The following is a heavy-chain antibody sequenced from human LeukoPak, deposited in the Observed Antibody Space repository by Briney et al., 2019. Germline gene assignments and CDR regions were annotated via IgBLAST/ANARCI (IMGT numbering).Heavy chain of an antibody. CDR3: ARESGYDILTGLRQYYFDY. Sequence: LRLSCTASGFTFSSSAMSWVRQHPGKGLEWIGYIYYSGSTYYNPSLKSRVTISVDTSKNQFSLKLSSVTAADTAVYYCARESGYDILTGLRQYYFDYWGQGTLVTVSS. J-gene: IGHJ4*02. CDR2: IYYSGST. CDR1: GFTFSSSA. V-gene: IGHV4-31*02. D-gene: IGHD3-9*01.